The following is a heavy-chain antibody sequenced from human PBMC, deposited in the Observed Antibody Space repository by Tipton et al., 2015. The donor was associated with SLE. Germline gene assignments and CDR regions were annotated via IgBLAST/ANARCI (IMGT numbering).Heavy chain of an antibody. V-gene: IGHV4-4*07. CDR1: GGSISSYY. D-gene: IGHD3-22*01. Sequence: GLVKPSETLSLTCTVSGGSISSYYWSWLRQPAGRGLEWIGRIHNSGSTNYNPSLKSRVIMSVDTSKNQFFLKLKSVTAADTAVYYCARGDYYDSKMVGLDVWGQGTTVTVSS. CDR2: IHNSGST. CDR3: ARGDYYDSKMVGLDV. J-gene: IGHJ6*02.